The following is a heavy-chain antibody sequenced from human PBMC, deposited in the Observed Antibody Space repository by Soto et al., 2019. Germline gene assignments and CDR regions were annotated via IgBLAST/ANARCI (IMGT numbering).Heavy chain of an antibody. V-gene: IGHV4-4*07. CDR3: ARNGDYYGSGSYLYYYYYGMDV. D-gene: IGHD3-10*01. CDR1: GGSISSYY. J-gene: IGHJ6*02. Sequence: PSETLSLTCTVSGGSISSYYWSWIRQPAGKGLEWIGRIYTSGSTNYNPSLKSRVTMSVDTSKNQFSLKLSSATAADTAVYYCARNGDYYGSGSYLYYYYYGMDVWGQGTTVTVSS. CDR2: IYTSGST.